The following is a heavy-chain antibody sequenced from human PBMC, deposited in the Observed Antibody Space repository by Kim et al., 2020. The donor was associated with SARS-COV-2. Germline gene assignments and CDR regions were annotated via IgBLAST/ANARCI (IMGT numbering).Heavy chain of an antibody. Sequence: SVKVSCKASGGTFSSYAISWVRQAPGQGLEWMGGIIPIFGTANYAQKFQGRVTITADESTSTAYMELSTLRSEDTSVYYCARERCPKQWLVLNHDAFDIWGQGKRVTFTS. V-gene: IGHV1-69*13. CDR2: IIPIFGTA. CDR1: GGTFSSYA. CDR3: ARERCPKQWLVLNHDAFDI. J-gene: IGHJ3*02. D-gene: IGHD6-19*01.